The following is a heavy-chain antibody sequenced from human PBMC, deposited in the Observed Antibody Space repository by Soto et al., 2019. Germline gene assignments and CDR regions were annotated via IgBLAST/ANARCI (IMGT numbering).Heavy chain of an antibody. V-gene: IGHV3-21*01. CDR3: ARVLVVADAFDI. D-gene: IGHD2-15*01. CDR2: ISSSSSYI. CDR1: GFTFSSYS. Sequence: LRLSCAASGFTFSSYSMNWVRQAPGKGLEWVSSISSSSSYIYYADSVKGRFTISRDNAKNSLYLQMNSLRAEDTAVYYCARVLVVADAFDIWGQGTMVTVSS. J-gene: IGHJ3*02.